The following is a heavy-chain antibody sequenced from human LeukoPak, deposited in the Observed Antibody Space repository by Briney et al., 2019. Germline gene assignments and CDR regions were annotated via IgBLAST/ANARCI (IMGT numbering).Heavy chain of an antibody. Sequence: PGESLRLSCAASGFNFINAWMSWVRQGPGKGLEWVGRIRSNSDGATVDYAAPVKGRFTISRDDSKRTLYLQMNSLKTEDTAVYYCTTDPGLYEIFWGQGTVVTVSS. CDR3: TTDPGLYEIF. D-gene: IGHD3-16*02. CDR2: IRSNSDGATV. V-gene: IGHV3-15*01. CDR1: GFNFINAW. J-gene: IGHJ4*02.